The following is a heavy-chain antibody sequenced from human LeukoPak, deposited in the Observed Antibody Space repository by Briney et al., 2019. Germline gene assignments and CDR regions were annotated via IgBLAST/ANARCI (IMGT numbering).Heavy chain of an antibody. J-gene: IGHJ4*02. Sequence: ASVKVSCKASGGTFSSYAISWVRQAPGQGLEWMGGIIPIFGTANYARKFQGRVTITADESTSTAYMELSSLRSEDTAVYYCARDPGGGMGGLAFTLGYWGQGTLVTVSS. D-gene: IGHD1-26*01. CDR3: ARDPGGGMGGLAFTLGY. CDR1: GGTFSSYA. CDR2: IIPIFGTA. V-gene: IGHV1-69*13.